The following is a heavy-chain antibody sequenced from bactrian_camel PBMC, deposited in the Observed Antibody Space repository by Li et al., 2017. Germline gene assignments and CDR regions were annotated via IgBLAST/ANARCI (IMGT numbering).Heavy chain of an antibody. CDR2: IGSVGTNT. V-gene: IGHV3S2*01. CDR3: ATAPDYCNGRVCPADFGH. CDR1: GFTFRNFA. D-gene: IGHD1*01. J-gene: IGHJ6*01. Sequence: DVQLVESGGGLVQPGGSLRLSCAASGFTFRNFAMTWVRQAPGKGLEWVSTIGSVGTNTYYADSVKGRFTISRDNAKNTATLQMDSLKSEDTGLYYCATAPDYCNGRVCPADFGHWGQGTQVTVS.